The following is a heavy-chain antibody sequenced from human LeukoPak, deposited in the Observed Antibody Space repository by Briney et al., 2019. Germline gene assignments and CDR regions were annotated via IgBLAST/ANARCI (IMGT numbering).Heavy chain of an antibody. CDR1: GYSFTSYW. Sequence: GGSLKISCKGSGYSFTSYWIGWVRQMPGKGLEWMGIIYPGDSDTRYSPSFQGQVTISADKSISTAYLQWSSLKASDTAMYYCARSATTVTTNYYYYYYMDVWGKGTTVTVSS. D-gene: IGHD4-11*01. J-gene: IGHJ6*03. V-gene: IGHV5-51*01. CDR2: IYPGDSDT. CDR3: ARSATTVTTNYYYYYYMDV.